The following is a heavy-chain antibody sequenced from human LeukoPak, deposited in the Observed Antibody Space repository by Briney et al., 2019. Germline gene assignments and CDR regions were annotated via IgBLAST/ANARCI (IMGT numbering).Heavy chain of an antibody. V-gene: IGHV4-61*01. CDR1: GGSVSNSLYY. J-gene: IGHJ4*02. D-gene: IGHD5-18*01. CDR3: ARVLRAASWRSYDY. CDR2: IYYSGST. Sequence: PSETLSLTCTVSGGSVSNSLYYWRWIRQPPGKGLEWIGYIYYSGSTNYNPSLESRVTISIDTSRNQFSLRLNSMTAADTAIYYCARVLRAASWRSYDYWGQGSLVTVSS.